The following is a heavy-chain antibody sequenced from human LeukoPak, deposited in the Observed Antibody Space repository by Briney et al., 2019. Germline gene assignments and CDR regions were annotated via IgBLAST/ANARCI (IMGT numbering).Heavy chain of an antibody. Sequence: GASVKVSCKASGGTFSSYGINWVRQAPGQGLEWMGRIIPMFHTTNHAQKFQGRVTVTADESSSTAYMELSSLRSEDTAVYYCARDHTPGNNYHSDYWGQGTLVTVSS. CDR1: GGTFSSYG. D-gene: IGHD1/OR15-1a*01. V-gene: IGHV1-69*13. CDR2: IIPMFHTT. J-gene: IGHJ4*02. CDR3: ARDHTPGNNYHSDY.